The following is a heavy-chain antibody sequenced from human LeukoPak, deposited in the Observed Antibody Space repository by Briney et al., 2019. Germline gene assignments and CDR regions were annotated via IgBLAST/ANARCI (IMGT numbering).Heavy chain of an antibody. CDR3: ARDPRAAADDKADY. CDR1: GYTLTSYA. V-gene: IGHV7-4-1*02. J-gene: IGHJ4*02. CDR2: INTNTGNP. Sequence: ASVKVSCKASGYTLTSYAINWVRQAPGQGLEWIGWINTNTGNPTYAQGFTGRFVFSLDTSVSTTYLQISSLKAEDTAIYYCARDPRAAADDKADYWGQGTLVTVSS. D-gene: IGHD6-13*01.